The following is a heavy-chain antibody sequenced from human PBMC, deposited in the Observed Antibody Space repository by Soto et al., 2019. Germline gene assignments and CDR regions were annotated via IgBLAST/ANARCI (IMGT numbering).Heavy chain of an antibody. V-gene: IGHV3-33*01. CDR3: ARDASYYDILTGGPFDY. CDR2: IWYDGSNK. CDR1: GFTFSSYG. J-gene: IGHJ4*02. D-gene: IGHD3-9*01. Sequence: GGSLRLSCAASGFTFSSYGMHWVRQAPGKGLEWVAVIWYDGSNKYYADSVKGRFTISRDNSKNTLYLQMNSLRAEDTAVYYCARDASYYDILTGGPFDYWGQGTLVTVSS.